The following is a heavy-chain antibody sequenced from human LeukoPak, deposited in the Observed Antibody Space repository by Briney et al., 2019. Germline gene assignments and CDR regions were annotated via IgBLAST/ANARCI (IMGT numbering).Heavy chain of an antibody. CDR2: ITGSSAST. V-gene: IGHV3-23*01. CDR1: GFTFSSYA. Sequence: GGSLRLSCAASGFTFSSYAMSWVRQAPGKGLEWVSSITGSSASTYYADSVKGRFTISRDNSKNTLYLQMNSLRAEDTAVYYCARGGAFEIWGQGTMVTVSS. J-gene: IGHJ3*02. CDR3: ARGGAFEI.